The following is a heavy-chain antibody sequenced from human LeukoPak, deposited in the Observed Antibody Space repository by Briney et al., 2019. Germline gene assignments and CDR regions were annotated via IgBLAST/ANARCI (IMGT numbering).Heavy chain of an antibody. V-gene: IGHV4-30-4*01. D-gene: IGHD2-2*01. CDR2: IYYIGNT. J-gene: IGHJ5*02. CDR1: GGSISSGDYY. Sequence: SETLSLTCTVSGGSISSGDYYWSWIRQPPGKGLEWIGYIYYIGNTFYNPSLQSRVTISVDTSKNQFSLKLSSVTAAGTAVYYCARSLDFTVVPAAFFDPWGQGTLVTVSS. CDR3: ARSLDFTVVPAAFFDP.